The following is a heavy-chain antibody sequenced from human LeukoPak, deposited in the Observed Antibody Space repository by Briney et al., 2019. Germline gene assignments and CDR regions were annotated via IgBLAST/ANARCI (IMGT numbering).Heavy chain of an antibody. J-gene: IGHJ5*02. CDR1: GGSFSGYY. CDR2: INHSGST. Sequence: SETLSLTCAVYGGSFSGYYWSWIRQPPGKGLEWIGEINHSGSTNYNPSLKSRVTISVDTSKNQFSLKLSSVTAADTAVYYCARQGSVLRYFLRPTYNWFDPWGQGTLVTVSS. V-gene: IGHV4-34*01. D-gene: IGHD3-9*01. CDR3: ARQGSVLRYFLRPTYNWFDP.